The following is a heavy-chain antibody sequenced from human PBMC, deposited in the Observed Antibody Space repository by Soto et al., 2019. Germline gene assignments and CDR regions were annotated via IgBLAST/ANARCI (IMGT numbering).Heavy chain of an antibody. J-gene: IGHJ5*02. Sequence: QVQLVESGGGVVQPGRSLRLSCAASGFTFSSYAMHWVRQAPGKGLEWVAVISYDGSNKYYADSVKGRFTISRDNSKNPLYLQMNSLRAEDTAVYYCARASYCSGGSCFVNWFDPWGQGTLVTVSS. D-gene: IGHD2-15*01. V-gene: IGHV3-30-3*01. CDR2: ISYDGSNK. CDR3: ARASYCSGGSCFVNWFDP. CDR1: GFTFSSYA.